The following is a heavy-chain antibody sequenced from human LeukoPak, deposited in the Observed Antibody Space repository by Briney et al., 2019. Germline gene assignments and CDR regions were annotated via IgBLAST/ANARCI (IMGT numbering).Heavy chain of an antibody. D-gene: IGHD3-10*01. J-gene: IGHJ4*02. Sequence: PGGSLRLSCAASGFTFSSYWMSWVRQAPGKGLEWVANIKQDGSEKYYVDSVKGRFTISRDNAKNSLYLQMNTLRAEDTAVYYCARGGLYYGSGSYWDYWGQGTLVTVSS. CDR1: GFTFSSYW. V-gene: IGHV3-7*05. CDR2: IKQDGSEK. CDR3: ARGGLYYGSGSYWDY.